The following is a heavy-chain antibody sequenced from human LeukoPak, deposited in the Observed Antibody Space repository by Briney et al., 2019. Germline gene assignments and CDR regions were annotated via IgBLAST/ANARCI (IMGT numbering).Heavy chain of an antibody. V-gene: IGHV3-30-3*01. CDR3: ARDQGYGDLERGDNWFDP. CDR2: ISYDGSNK. J-gene: IGHJ5*02. CDR1: GFTFSSYA. D-gene: IGHD5-12*01. Sequence: GGSLRLSCAASGFTFSSYAMHWVRQAPGKGLEWVAVISYDGSNKYYADSVKGRFTISRDNSKNTLYLQMNSLRAEDTAVYYCARDQGYGDLERGDNWFDPWGQGTLVNGSS.